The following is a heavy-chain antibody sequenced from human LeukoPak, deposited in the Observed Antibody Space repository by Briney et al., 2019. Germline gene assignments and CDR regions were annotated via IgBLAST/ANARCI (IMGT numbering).Heavy chain of an antibody. CDR1: GFTFSGHW. Sequence: GGSLRLSRAASGFTFSGHWMSWVRQAPGEGLEWVANINQGGSDKYYVDSVKGRFTISRDNANNLLYLQMNSLRGEDTAVYYCTRDRSRAEDDWGQGTLVTVSS. V-gene: IGHV3-7*01. CDR3: TRDRSRAEDD. D-gene: IGHD1-14*01. J-gene: IGHJ4*02. CDR2: INQGGSDK.